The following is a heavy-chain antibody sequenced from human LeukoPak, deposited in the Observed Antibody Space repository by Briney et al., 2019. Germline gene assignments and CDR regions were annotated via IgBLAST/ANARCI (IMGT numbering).Heavy chain of an antibody. V-gene: IGHV4-34*01. CDR1: GGSFSGYY. J-gene: IGHJ6*03. CDR3: ARHLYDSSGYYWGYYYYMDV. D-gene: IGHD3-22*01. CDR2: INHSGST. Sequence: SETLSLTCAVYGGSFSGYYWSWIRQPPGKGLEWIGEINHSGSTNYNPSLKSRVTISVDTSKNQFSLKLSSVTAADTAVYYCARHLYDSSGYYWGYYYYMDVWGKGTTVTISS.